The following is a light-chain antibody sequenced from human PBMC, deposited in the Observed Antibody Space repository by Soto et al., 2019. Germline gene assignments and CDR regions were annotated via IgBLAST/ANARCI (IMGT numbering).Light chain of an antibody. CDR1: TGTVTSGHF. CDR3: LLYYDVIRV. V-gene: IGLV7-46*01. Sequence: QAVVTQEPSLTVSPGGTVTLTCGSSTGTVTSGHFPYWFQQKPGQAPRALIFDTRNKHSWTPARFSGSLLGGKAALTLSGAEPEDEATYYCLLYYDVIRVFGGGTKLTVL. J-gene: IGLJ2*01. CDR2: DTR.